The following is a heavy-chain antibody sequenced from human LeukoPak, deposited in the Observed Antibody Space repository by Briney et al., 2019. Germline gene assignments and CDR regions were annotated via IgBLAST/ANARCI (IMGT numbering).Heavy chain of an antibody. D-gene: IGHD2-2*01. CDR1: GLTFSNYW. J-gene: IGHJ4*02. Sequence: GGSLRLSCVASGLTFSNYWMNWVRQAPGKGLEWVANIKQDGSEKYYVDSVKGRFTISRDNAKNSLYLQMNSLRAEDTAVYYCARDGAPDAHCSSSSCAIRWGQGTLVTVSS. CDR2: IKQDGSEK. V-gene: IGHV3-7*01. CDR3: ARDGAPDAHCSSSSCAIR.